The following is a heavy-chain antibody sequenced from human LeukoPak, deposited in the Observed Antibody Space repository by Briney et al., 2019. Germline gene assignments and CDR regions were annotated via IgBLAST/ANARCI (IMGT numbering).Heavy chain of an antibody. D-gene: IGHD1-26*01. CDR1: GFTFSGFA. V-gene: IGHV3-23*01. CDR3: AKMKGHPLPKYYMDV. CDR2: ISGTGDNT. Sequence: GGSLRLSCAASGFTFSGFAMSWARRTPGEGLEWVSGISGTGDNTLYADSVKGRFTISRDNSKNTLYLEMNSLRAEDTAIYYCAKMKGHPLPKYYMDVWGQGTTATVSS. J-gene: IGHJ6*01.